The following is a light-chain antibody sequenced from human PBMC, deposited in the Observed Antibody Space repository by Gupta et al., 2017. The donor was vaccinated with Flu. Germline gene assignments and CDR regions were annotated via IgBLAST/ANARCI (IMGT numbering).Light chain of an antibody. Sequence: DIVLTQSPATLSLSPGERATLFCRASQSVRTYLAWYQHKPGQAPRLLIYDASNRATGIPARFSGSGSGTDFTLTISSLEPEDFAVYYCQKRSNWPPYTFGQGTRLEIK. V-gene: IGKV3-11*01. CDR1: QSVRTY. CDR2: DAS. J-gene: IGKJ2*01. CDR3: QKRSNWPPYT.